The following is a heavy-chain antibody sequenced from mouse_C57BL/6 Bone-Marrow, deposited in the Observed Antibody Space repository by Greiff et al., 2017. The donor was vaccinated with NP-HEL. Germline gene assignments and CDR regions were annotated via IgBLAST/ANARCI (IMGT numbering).Heavy chain of an antibody. Sequence: QVQLQQPGAELVKPGASVKLSCKASGYTFTSYWMQWVKQRPGQGLEWIGEIDPSDSYTNYNQKFKGKATLTVDTSSSTAYMQLSSLTSEDSAVYYCARRDTTVVARGDWAYWGQGTLVTVSA. CDR2: IDPSDSYT. V-gene: IGHV1-50*01. J-gene: IGHJ3*01. CDR3: ARRDTTVVARGDWAY. D-gene: IGHD1-1*01. CDR1: GYTFTSYW.